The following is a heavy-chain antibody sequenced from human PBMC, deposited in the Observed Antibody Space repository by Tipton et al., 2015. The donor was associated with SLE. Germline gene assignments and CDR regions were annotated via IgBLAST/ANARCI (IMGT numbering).Heavy chain of an antibody. Sequence: TLSLTCAVHGGSFSVYYWSWIRQSPEKGLEWIGEINHRGDSNYNPSLKSRVAISLDTSKTQFSLRLSSVTAADTAVYYCARAEFSSNWYMYWHFDLWGRGTLVTVSS. CDR3: ARAEFSSNWYMYWHFDL. CDR2: INHRGDS. V-gene: IGHV4-34*01. D-gene: IGHD6-13*01. CDR1: GGSFSVYY. J-gene: IGHJ2*01.